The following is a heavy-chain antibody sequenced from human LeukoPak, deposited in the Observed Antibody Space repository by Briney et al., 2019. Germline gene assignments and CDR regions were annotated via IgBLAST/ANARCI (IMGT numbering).Heavy chain of an antibody. CDR1: GFTFSSYT. Sequence: TGGSLRLSCAASGFTFSSYTMNWVRQAPGKGLDWVSSITGDSAHIFYADSVQGRFIISRDDATNSLYLQMSGLTAEDTAVYYCTGVVGAIEIDIWGQGTMVTVSS. D-gene: IGHD1-26*01. J-gene: IGHJ3*02. CDR2: ITGDSAHI. CDR3: TGVVGAIEIDI. V-gene: IGHV3-21*01.